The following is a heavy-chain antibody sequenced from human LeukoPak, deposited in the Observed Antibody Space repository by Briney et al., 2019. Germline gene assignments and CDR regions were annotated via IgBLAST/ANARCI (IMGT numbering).Heavy chain of an antibody. V-gene: IGHV3-23*01. Sequence: PGGSLRLSCAASGFTFSSCAMSWVRQAPGKGLEWLSTINGGGGATYYADSVTGRFTISSDASQNTLYLQMNSLRTEDTAVYYCAKANPTPRGVNFDYWGQGTLVTVSS. CDR1: GFTFSSCA. D-gene: IGHD3-10*01. CDR3: AKANPTPRGVNFDY. CDR2: INGGGGAT. J-gene: IGHJ4*02.